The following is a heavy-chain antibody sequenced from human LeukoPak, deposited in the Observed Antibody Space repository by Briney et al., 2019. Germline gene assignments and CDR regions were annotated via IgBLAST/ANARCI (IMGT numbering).Heavy chain of an antibody. J-gene: IGHJ6*04. V-gene: IGHV3-11*06. CDR2: ISSSSSYI. D-gene: IGHD5-12*01. CDR1: GFTFSDYY. Sequence: GGSLRLSCAASGFTFSDYYMSWIRQAPGKGLEWVSSISSSSSYIYYADSVKGRFTISRDNAKNSLYLQMNSLRAEDTAVYYCARDGIVATPLRDYYYYGMDVWGKGTTVTVSS. CDR3: ARDGIVATPLRDYYYYGMDV.